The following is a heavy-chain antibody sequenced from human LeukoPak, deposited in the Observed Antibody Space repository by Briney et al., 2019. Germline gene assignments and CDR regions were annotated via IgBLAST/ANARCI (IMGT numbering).Heavy chain of an antibody. D-gene: IGHD3-22*01. J-gene: IGHJ4*02. CDR3: ARLTTGPFYFDY. V-gene: IGHV3-7*01. Sequence: PGGSLRLSCAASGFMFSSYWMSWVRQAPGKGLEWVADIKEDGSEKSYVDSVKGRFTISRDNAKNSLYVQMNSLRAEDTAVYYCARLTTGPFYFDYWGQGTLVTVSS. CDR1: GFMFSSYW. CDR2: IKEDGSEK.